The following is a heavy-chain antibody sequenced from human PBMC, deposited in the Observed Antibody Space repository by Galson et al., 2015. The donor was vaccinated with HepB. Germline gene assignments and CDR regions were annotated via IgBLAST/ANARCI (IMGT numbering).Heavy chain of an antibody. CDR1: GFTFSSYA. CDR3: ARADAGDSSLRFFGPGVFDY. Sequence: SLRLSCAASGFTFSSYAMHWVRQAPGKGLEWVAVISYDGSNKYYADSVKGRFTISRDNSKNTLYLQMNSLRAEDTAVYYCARADAGDSSLRFFGPGVFDYWGQGTLVTVPS. J-gene: IGHJ4*02. D-gene: IGHD3-3*01. V-gene: IGHV3-30-3*01. CDR2: ISYDGSNK.